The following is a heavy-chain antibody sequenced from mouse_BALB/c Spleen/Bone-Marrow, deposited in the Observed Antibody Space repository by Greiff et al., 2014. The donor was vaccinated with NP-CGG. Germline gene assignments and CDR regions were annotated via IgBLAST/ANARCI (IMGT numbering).Heavy chain of an antibody. Sequence: QVQLQQPGAELVKPGAPVKLSCKASGYTFTSYWMNWIKQRPGRGLEWIGRIDPSDSETHYNQKLKDKATLTVDKSSSTAYIQLSSLTSEDSAVYYCARDLFYSGNYEFVYWGQGTLVTVSA. CDR3: ARDLFYSGNYEFVY. CDR2: IDPSDSET. CDR1: GYTFTSYW. J-gene: IGHJ3*01. V-gene: IGHV1-69*02. D-gene: IGHD2-1*01.